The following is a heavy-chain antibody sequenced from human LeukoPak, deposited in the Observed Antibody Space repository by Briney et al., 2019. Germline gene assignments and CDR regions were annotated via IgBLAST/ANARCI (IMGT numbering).Heavy chain of an antibody. CDR2: ISSSSSYI. Sequence: KTGGSLRLSCAASGFTFSSYSMNWVRQAPGKGLEWVSSISSSSSYIYCADSVKGRFTISRDNAKNSLYLQMNSLRAEDTAVYYCARADYDSSGYPDYWGQGTLVTVSS. D-gene: IGHD3-22*01. CDR1: GFTFSSYS. J-gene: IGHJ4*02. CDR3: ARADYDSSGYPDY. V-gene: IGHV3-21*01.